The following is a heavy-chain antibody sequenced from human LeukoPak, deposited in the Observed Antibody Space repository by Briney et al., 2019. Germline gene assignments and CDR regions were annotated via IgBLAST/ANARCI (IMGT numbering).Heavy chain of an antibody. CDR3: ARGRIAKIVVVHSFSYGMDV. J-gene: IGHJ6*02. Sequence: SETLSLTCTVSGGSISSGGYYWTWIRHSPGKGLEWIGEINDYTGDTNYNPSLNSRVSISLEKSKNQFSLELRSVTAADTAVYYCARGRIAKIVVVHSFSYGMDVWGQGTTVTVSS. CDR2: INDYTGDT. V-gene: IGHV4-61*08. D-gene: IGHD3-22*01. CDR1: GGSISSGGYY.